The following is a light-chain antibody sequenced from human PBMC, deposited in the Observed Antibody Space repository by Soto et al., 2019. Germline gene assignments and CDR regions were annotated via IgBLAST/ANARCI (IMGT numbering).Light chain of an antibody. J-gene: IGKJ3*01. V-gene: IGKV1-39*01. CDR3: QQSYSTPET. CDR2: AAS. CDR1: QTISSH. Sequence: DIQMTQSPSTLSASVGDRVIITFRASQTISSHLNWYQQKPGKAPKLLIYAASSLQSGVPSRFSGSGSGTDFTLTISSLQPEDFATYYCQQSYSTPETFGPGTKGDIK.